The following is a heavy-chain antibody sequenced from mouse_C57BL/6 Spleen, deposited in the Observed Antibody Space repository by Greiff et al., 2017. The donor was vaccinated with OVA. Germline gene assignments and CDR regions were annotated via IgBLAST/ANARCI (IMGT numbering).Heavy chain of an antibody. CDR3: ARPESRGNYVVAMDY. CDR2: IHPNSGST. J-gene: IGHJ4*01. CDR1: GYTFTSYW. D-gene: IGHD2-1*01. V-gene: IGHV1-64*01. Sequence: VQLQQPGAELVKPGASVKLSCKASGYTFTSYWMHWVKQRPGQGLEWIGMIHPNSGSTNYNEKFKSKATLTVDKSSSTAYMQLSSLTSEDSAVYYCARPESRGNYVVAMDYWGQGTSVTVSS.